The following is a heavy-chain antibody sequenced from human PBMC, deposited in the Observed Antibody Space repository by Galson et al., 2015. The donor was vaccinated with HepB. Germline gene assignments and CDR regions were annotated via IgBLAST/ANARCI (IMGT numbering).Heavy chain of an antibody. D-gene: IGHD1-26*01. CDR3: ARDFKWNYDY. CDR2: ISPDGNTI. J-gene: IGHJ4*02. CDR1: GFTFSSYN. Sequence: SLRLSCAASGFTFSSYNMHWVRQAPVKGLEWVAIISPDGNTIYYADSVRGRFTISRDNSKSTLFLQVDSLRPDDTAAYYCARDFKWNYDYWGQGTLVTVSS. V-gene: IGHV3-30-3*01.